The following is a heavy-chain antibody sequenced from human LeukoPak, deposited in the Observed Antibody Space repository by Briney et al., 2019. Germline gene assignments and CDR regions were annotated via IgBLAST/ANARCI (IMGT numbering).Heavy chain of an antibody. V-gene: IGHV4-39*07. D-gene: IGHD3-3*01. Sequence: SETLSLTCTVSGGSISSSSYYWGWIRQPPGKGLEWIGSIYYSGSTYYNPSLKSRVTISVDTSKNQFSLKLSSVTAADTAVYYCARRNYDFWSGYSIDYWGQGTLVTVSS. CDR1: GGSISSSSYY. CDR3: ARRNYDFWSGYSIDY. J-gene: IGHJ4*02. CDR2: IYYSGST.